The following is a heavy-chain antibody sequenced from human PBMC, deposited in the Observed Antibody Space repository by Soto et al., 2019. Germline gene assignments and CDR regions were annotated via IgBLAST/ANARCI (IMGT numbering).Heavy chain of an antibody. CDR3: TLRHDSSMGPIY. V-gene: IGHV2-5*01. J-gene: IGHJ4*02. CDR1: GFSLSTSGVG. Sequence: SGPTLVNPTQTLTLTCTFSGFSLSTSGVGVGWIRQPPGKALEWLALAYQYSPSLQSRLTFTKDTSKNQVVLTMTNVDPGDTATYYCTLRHDSSMGPIYWGQGIQVTVSS. CDR2: AY. D-gene: IGHD2-2*01.